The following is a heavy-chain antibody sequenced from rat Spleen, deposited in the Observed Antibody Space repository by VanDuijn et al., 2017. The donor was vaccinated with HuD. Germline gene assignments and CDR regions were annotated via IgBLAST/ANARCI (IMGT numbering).Heavy chain of an antibody. CDR2: ISYDSSST. CDR1: GFTFSDYA. D-gene: IGHD1-11*01. Sequence: EVQLVESGGGLVQPGNSLKLSCAASGFTFSDYAMAWVRQAPKKGLEWVASISYDSSSTYYGDSVKGRFTISRDNAKNTHYLQMVSLRSEDPATYYCTTPNYGGYGEGWFAYWGQGTLVTVSS. CDR3: TTPNYGGYGEGWFAY. J-gene: IGHJ3*01. V-gene: IGHV5-17*01.